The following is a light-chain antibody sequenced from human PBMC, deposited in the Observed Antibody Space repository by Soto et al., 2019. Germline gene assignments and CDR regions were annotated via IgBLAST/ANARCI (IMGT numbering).Light chain of an antibody. CDR1: QSVSSY. J-gene: IGKJ5*01. CDR3: QQRSTRSAGIT. CDR2: DAS. Sequence: EIVLTQSPATLSLSPGERATLSCRASQSVSSYLAWYQQKPGQAPRLLIYDASNRATGIPARFSGSGSGTDFTLTISSLESEDFSVYYCQQRSTRSAGITSGQGTRLEIK. V-gene: IGKV3-11*01.